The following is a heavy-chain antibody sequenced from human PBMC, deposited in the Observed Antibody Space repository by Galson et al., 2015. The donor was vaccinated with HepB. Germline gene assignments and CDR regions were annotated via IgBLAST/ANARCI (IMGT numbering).Heavy chain of an antibody. J-gene: IGHJ4*02. D-gene: IGHD2-2*01. Sequence: SLRLSCAASGFTFSSYAMSWVRQAPGKGLEWVSTLSGSGGSTYYADSVKGRFTISRDNSKNTLYLQVNSLRAEDTAVYYCAKGVLTGSTITSPGDYWGQGTLVTVSS. CDR1: GFTFSSYA. V-gene: IGHV3-23*01. CDR2: LSGSGGST. CDR3: AKGVLTGSTITSPGDY.